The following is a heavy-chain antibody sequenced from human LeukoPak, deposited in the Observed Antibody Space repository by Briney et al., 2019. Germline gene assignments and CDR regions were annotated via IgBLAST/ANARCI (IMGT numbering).Heavy chain of an antibody. V-gene: IGHV4-34*01. CDR3: ARGGTYNWNGSPSMDV. Sequence: SETLSLTCAVYGGSFSGYYWSWIRQPPGKGLEWVGEINHSGSTNYNPSLKSRVTISVDTSKNQFSLKLSSVTAADTAVYYCARGGTYNWNGSPSMDVWGQGTTVTVSS. D-gene: IGHD1-20*01. CDR2: INHSGST. J-gene: IGHJ6*02. CDR1: GGSFSGYY.